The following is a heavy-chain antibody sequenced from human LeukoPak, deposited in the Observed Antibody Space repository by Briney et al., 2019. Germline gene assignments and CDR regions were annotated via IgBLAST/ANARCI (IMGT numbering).Heavy chain of an antibody. V-gene: IGHV3-11*01. D-gene: IGHD4-17*01. CDR1: GFTFSDYY. J-gene: IGHJ3*02. CDR3: ARDWRKGDYGRSDAFDI. CDR2: ISSSGSTI. Sequence: GGSLRLSCAASGFTFSDYYMSWIRQAPGKGLEGVSYISSSGSTIYYADSVKGRFTISRDNAKNSLYLQMNSLRAEDTAVYYCARDWRKGDYGRSDAFDIWGQGTMVTVSS.